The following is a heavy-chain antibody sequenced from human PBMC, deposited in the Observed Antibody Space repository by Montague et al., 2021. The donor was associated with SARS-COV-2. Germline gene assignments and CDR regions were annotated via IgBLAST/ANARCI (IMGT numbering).Heavy chain of an antibody. CDR3: VRDRTQLRGSSSWYH. CDR2: ISASSSYI. Sequence: SLRLSCAASEFTFSDYSMNWVRQAPGKGLEWVASISASSSYIYYADSLNGRFTISRDNAKNSVYLQMSSPRVEDTAVYYCVRDRTQLRGSSSWYHWGQGTLVTVSS. CDR1: EFTFSDYS. J-gene: IGHJ5*02. V-gene: IGHV3-21*06. D-gene: IGHD6-13*01.